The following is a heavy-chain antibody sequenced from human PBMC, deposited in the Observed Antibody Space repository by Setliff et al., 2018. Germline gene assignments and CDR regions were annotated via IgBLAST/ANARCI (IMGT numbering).Heavy chain of an antibody. CDR1: GFTFSRYG. Sequence: GSLRLSCAASGFTFSRYGIHWVRQAPGKGLEWVANIRYDGSNKYYVDSVKGRFTISRDNSKNTLYLQMNSLRAEDTAVYYCAKTHWDTWIRGAFDIWGQGTMVTVSS. CDR3: AKTHWDTWIRGAFDI. J-gene: IGHJ3*02. D-gene: IGHD3-10*01. V-gene: IGHV3-30*02. CDR2: IRYDGSNK.